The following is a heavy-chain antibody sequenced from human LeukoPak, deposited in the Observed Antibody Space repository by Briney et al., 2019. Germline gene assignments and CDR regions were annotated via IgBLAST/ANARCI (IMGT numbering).Heavy chain of an antibody. Sequence: GGSLRLSCAASGFTFSSYAMSWVRQAPGKGLEWVSAISGSGGSTYYADSVKGRFTISRDNSKNTLYLQMNSLRAEDTAVYYCANFPLEWLLYLYNWFDPWGQGTLVTVSS. CDR1: GFTFSSYA. D-gene: IGHD3-3*01. V-gene: IGHV3-23*01. J-gene: IGHJ5*02. CDR2: ISGSGGST. CDR3: ANFPLEWLLYLYNWFDP.